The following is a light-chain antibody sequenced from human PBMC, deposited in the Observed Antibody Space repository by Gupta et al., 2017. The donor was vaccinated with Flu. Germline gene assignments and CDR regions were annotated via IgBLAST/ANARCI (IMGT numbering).Light chain of an antibody. V-gene: IGKV4-1*01. J-gene: IGKJ4*01. CDR1: QSVLYSSSNKNY. CDR3: QQDYSIIT. CDR2: WAS. Sequence: DIVMTQSPDSLAVSLGERATINCKSSQSVLYSSSNKNYLAWYQQKPGQPPKLLIYWASTREYGVPDRFSGSGYGKDFTLTSSRLQDEDVAVYYWQQDYSIITFGGGTKVEIK.